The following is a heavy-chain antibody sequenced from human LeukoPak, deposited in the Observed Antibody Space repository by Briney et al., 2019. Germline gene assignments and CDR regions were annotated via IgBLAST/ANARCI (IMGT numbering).Heavy chain of an antibody. V-gene: IGHV3-74*01. Sequence: GGSLRLSCAAPGINFSIYWMHWVRQAPGKGLVWVSRINSDGSDTSYADSVKGRSTISRDNAKNTLYLQINSLRAEDTAVYYCASDDGYRSFDYWGQGTLVTVSS. D-gene: IGHD5-24*01. CDR2: INSDGSDT. CDR1: GINFSIYW. J-gene: IGHJ4*02. CDR3: ASDDGYRSFDY.